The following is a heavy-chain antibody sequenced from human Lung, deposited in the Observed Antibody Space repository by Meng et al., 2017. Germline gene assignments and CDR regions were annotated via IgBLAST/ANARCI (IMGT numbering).Heavy chain of an antibody. V-gene: IGHV4-34*01. CDR1: GGSFSDYY. CDR2: INHSGST. Sequence: QVQVQKLGGGLFKPSETLSLPCVVSGGSFSDYYWSWIRQPPGKGLEWIGEINHSGSTNYNPSLESRATISVDTSQNNLSLKLSSVTAADSAVYYCARGPTTMAHDFDYWGQGTLVTVSS. CDR3: ARGPTTMAHDFDY. J-gene: IGHJ4*02. D-gene: IGHD4-11*01.